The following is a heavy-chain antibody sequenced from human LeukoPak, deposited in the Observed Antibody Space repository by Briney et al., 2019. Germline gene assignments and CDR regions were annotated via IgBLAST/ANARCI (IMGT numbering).Heavy chain of an antibody. V-gene: IGHV4-39*07. CDR2: IYYSGST. CDR3: ARDRDDSSSWYFLEY. D-gene: IGHD6-13*01. CDR1: GGSISSSSYY. Sequence: SETLSPTCTVSGGSISSSSYYWGWIRQPPGKGLEWIGSIYYSGSTYYNPSLKSRVTISVDTSKNQFSLKLSSVTAADTAVYYCARDRDDSSSWYFLEYWGQGTLVTVSS. J-gene: IGHJ4*02.